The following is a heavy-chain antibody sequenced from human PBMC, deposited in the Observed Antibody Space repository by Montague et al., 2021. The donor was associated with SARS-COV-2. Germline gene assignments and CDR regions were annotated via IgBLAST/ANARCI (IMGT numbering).Heavy chain of an antibody. D-gene: IGHD2-21*01. J-gene: IGHJ4*02. Sequence: SETLSLTCTVSSGSLSNHYWSWIRQSPDKGLEWIGYMSATGNMNYNPSLKSRVSISADTSKSQFSLRLTSVTAADSARYYCARHMAYCGQGVLVTV. CDR1: SGSLSNHY. CDR3: ARHMAY. V-gene: IGHV4-4*09. CDR2: MSATGNM.